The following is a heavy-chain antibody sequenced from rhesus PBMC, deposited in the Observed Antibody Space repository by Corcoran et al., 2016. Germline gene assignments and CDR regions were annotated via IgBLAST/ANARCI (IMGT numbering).Heavy chain of an antibody. V-gene: IGHV4-122*02. CDR3: ARDGSYSSWSFDY. CDR1: GHSISSGYG. J-gene: IGHJ4*01. D-gene: IGHD6-13*01. CDR2: ISYSGRS. Sequence: QVQLQESGPGLVKPSETLSLTCAGSGHSISSGYGWGWTRQPPGKGLEWIGYISYSGRSYYTPSFKSRVTISIDTSKNQFSLKLSSVTAADTAVYYCARDGSYSSWSFDYWGQGVLVTVSS.